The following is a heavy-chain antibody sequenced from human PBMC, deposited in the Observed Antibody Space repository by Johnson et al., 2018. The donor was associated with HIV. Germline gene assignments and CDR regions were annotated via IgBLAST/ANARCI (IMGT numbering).Heavy chain of an antibody. V-gene: IGHV3-66*04. CDR1: GFTVSSNY. Sequence: VQLVESGGGLVQPGGSLRLSCAASGFTVSSNYMSWVRQAPGKGLEWVSVIYSGGSTYYADSVKGRFTISRDNSKNTLYLQMNSLRTEDTAVYYCARPIVRGAFDIWGQGTMITVSS. D-gene: IGHD3-10*01. CDR2: IYSGGST. J-gene: IGHJ3*02. CDR3: ARPIVRGAFDI.